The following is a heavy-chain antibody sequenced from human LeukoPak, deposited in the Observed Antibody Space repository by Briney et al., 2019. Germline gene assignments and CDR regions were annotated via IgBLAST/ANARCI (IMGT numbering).Heavy chain of an antibody. J-gene: IGHJ4*02. CDR3: ARAEVLLWFGELLPYYFDY. CDR2: ISAYNGNT. V-gene: IGHV1-18*01. Sequence: ASVKVSCKAPGYTFTSYGISWVRQAPGQGLEWMGWISAYNGNTNYAQKLQGRVTMTTDTSTSTAYMELRSLRSDDTAVYYCARAEVLLWFGELLPYYFDYWGQGTLVTVSS. CDR1: GYTFTSYG. D-gene: IGHD3-10*01.